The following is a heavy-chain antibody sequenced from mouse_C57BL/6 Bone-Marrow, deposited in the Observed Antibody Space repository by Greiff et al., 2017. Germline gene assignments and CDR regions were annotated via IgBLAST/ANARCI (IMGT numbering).Heavy chain of an antibody. Sequence: VQLQQSVAELVRPGASVKLSCTASGFNIKNTYMHWVKQRPEQGLEWIGRIDPANGNTKYDPKFQGKATITADTSSNTAYLQLSSLTSEDTASYYCARPFDDYDGFPYYFDYWGQGTTLTVSS. D-gene: IGHD2-4*01. CDR1: GFNIKNTY. V-gene: IGHV14-3*01. J-gene: IGHJ2*01. CDR3: ARPFDDYDGFPYYFDY. CDR2: IDPANGNT.